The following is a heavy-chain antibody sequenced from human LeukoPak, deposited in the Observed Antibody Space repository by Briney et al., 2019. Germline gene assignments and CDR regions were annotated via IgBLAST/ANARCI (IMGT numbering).Heavy chain of an antibody. Sequence: GGSLRLSCAASGFTFSSYSMNWVRQAPGKGLEWVSYISSSSSTIYYADSVKGRFTISRDNAKNSLYLQMNSLRAEDTAVYYCARGGVDYYGSGTYYIMYYFDYSGQGALVTVSS. CDR2: ISSSSSTI. J-gene: IGHJ4*02. CDR1: GFTFSSYS. CDR3: ARGGVDYYGSGTYYIMYYFDY. D-gene: IGHD3-10*01. V-gene: IGHV3-48*04.